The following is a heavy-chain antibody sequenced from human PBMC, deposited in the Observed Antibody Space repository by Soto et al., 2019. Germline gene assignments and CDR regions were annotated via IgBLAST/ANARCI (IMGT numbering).Heavy chain of an antibody. V-gene: IGHV1-69*04. J-gene: IGHJ4*01. Sequence: SVKVSCKASGGTFSTNAISWVRQAPGQGPEWMGRIIPILGIADYAQKFQGRVTITADKSTSTAYMELSSLRSEDTGVYYCAREGTLTYYFDYWGHGTLVTVSS. CDR1: GGTFSTNA. D-gene: IGHD3-10*01. CDR2: IIPILGIA. CDR3: AREGTLTYYFDY.